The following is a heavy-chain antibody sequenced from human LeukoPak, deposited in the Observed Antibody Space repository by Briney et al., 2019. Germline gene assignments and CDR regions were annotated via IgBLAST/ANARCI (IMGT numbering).Heavy chain of an antibody. V-gene: IGHV3-23*05. CDR2: IGSDSKP. J-gene: IGHJ1*01. D-gene: IGHD1-26*01. CDR3: AKQGSTLVESFQH. CDR1: GFTFSAYA. Sequence: GGSLRLSCEASGFTFSAYAMTWVRQAPGKGLEWVSSIGSDSKPHYSESVKGRFTISRDNSMNTLYLQMNSLRAEDTAVYYCAKQGSTLVESFQHWGQGTLVTVST.